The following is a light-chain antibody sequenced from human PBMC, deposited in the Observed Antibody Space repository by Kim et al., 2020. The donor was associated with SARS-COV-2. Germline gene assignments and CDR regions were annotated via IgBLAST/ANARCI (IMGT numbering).Light chain of an antibody. CDR1: ALPKKY. V-gene: IGLV3-10*01. CDR3: YSRDSSGNSI. Sequence: SYELTQPPSVSVSPGQTARITCSGDALPKKYAFWYQQKSGQAPVLVIYEDTKRPSGIPERFSGSSSGTMATLTISGALVEDEGDYYCYSRDSSGNSIFGGGTKVTVL. CDR2: EDT. J-gene: IGLJ2*01.